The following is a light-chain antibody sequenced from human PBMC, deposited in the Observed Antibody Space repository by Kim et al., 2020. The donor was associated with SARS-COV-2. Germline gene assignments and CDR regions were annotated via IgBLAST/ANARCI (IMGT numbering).Light chain of an antibody. V-gene: IGLV3-25*03. CDR3: QSADSSGTVV. CDR1: ALPKHN. J-gene: IGLJ2*01. Sequence: SPGQTDRITCSGEALPKHNAYWYQKKPGQAPVLVIYKGSERPSGIPDRFSGSGSGTKVTLTISGVQAEDEADYYCQSADSSGTVVFGGGTQLTVL. CDR2: KGS.